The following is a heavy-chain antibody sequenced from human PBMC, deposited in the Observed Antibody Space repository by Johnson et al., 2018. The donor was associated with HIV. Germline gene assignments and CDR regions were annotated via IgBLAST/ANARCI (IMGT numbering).Heavy chain of an antibody. D-gene: IGHD3-10*01. CDR1: GFTFSSYA. CDR2: IRYDGSNK. CDR3: GKARSSGSGAFDI. J-gene: IGHJ3*02. V-gene: IGHV3-30*02. Sequence: QMQLVESGGGVVQPGRSLRLSCAASGFTFSSYAMHWVRQAPGKGLEWVAFIRYDGSNKYYADSVKGRFTISRDNSKNTLYLHMRSLRAEDTAVYYCGKARSSGSGAFDIWGQGTMVTVSS.